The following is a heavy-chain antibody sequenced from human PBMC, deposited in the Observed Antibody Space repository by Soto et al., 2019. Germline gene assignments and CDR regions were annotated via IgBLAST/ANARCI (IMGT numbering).Heavy chain of an antibody. CDR3: ARGRKYGQQLVY. CDR2: MNPNSGNT. Sequence: ASVKVSCKASGYTFTSYDINWVRQATGQGLEWMGWMNPNSGNTGYAQKFQGRVTMTRNTSISTAYMELSSLRSEDTAVYYCARGRKYGQQLVYWGQGTLVTVSS. V-gene: IGHV1-8*01. J-gene: IGHJ4*02. CDR1: GYTFTSYD. D-gene: IGHD6-13*01.